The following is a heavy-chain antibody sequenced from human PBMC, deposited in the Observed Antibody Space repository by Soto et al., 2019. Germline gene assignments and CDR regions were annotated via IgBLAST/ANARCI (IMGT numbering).Heavy chain of an antibody. V-gene: IGHV3-30-3*01. J-gene: IGHJ4*02. D-gene: IGHD4-17*01. CDR3: ARHQVDYGDYDFDY. Sequence: PGGSLRLSCAASGFTFSSYAMHWVRQAPGKGLEWVAVISYDGSNKYYADSVKGRFTISRDNSKNTLYLQMNSLRAEDTAVYYCARHQVDYGDYDFDYWGQGTLVTVSS. CDR2: ISYDGSNK. CDR1: GFTFSSYA.